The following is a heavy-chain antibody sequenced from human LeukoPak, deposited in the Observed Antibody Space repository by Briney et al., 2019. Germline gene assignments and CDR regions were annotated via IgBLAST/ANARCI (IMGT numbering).Heavy chain of an antibody. CDR2: SYYSETT. Sequence: SDSLSLTCTVSGGSIRGYFWSWLRQPPGKELEWIGYSYYSETTKYNPSLKSRVTISVDASKNQISLSLKSVTAADTATYYCARDVTGPFDSWGQGTLVIVSS. CDR3: ARDVTGPFDS. D-gene: IGHD2-21*02. CDR1: GGSIRGYF. V-gene: IGHV4-59*01. J-gene: IGHJ4*02.